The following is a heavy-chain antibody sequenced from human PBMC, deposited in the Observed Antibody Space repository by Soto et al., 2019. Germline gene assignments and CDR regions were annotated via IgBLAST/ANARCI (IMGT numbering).Heavy chain of an antibody. D-gene: IGHD2-15*01. CDR1: GFTFSSYA. V-gene: IGHV3-23*01. Sequence: PGGSLRLSCAASGFTFSSYAMSWVRQAPGKGLEWVSAISGSGGSTYYADSVKGRFTISRDNSKNTLYLQMNSLRAEDTAVYYCAKVGLCSGGSCTIYYYYYMDVWGKGTTVTVSS. CDR3: AKVGLCSGGSCTIYYYYYMDV. J-gene: IGHJ6*03. CDR2: ISGSGGST.